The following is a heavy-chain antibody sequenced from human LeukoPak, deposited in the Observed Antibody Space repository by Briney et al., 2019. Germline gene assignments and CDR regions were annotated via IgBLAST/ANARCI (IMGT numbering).Heavy chain of an antibody. CDR2: IYHTGRT. V-gene: IGHV4-4*02. J-gene: IGHJ5*02. CDR3: AREGGVVSGFDP. CDR1: GGSISNGNW. D-gene: IGHD3-3*01. Sequence: PSETLSLTCGVSGGSISNGNWWSWVRQPPGKGLEWIGEIYHTGRTNYNPSLKSRVTISVDTSKNQFSLKLSSVTAADTAVYYCAREGGVVSGFDPWGQGTLVTVSS.